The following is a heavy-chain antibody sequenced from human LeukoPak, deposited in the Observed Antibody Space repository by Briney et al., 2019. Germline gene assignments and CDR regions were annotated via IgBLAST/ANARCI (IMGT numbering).Heavy chain of an antibody. D-gene: IGHD2-2*01. CDR3: ASTERCSTTCPLDY. CDR1: GGSFRGYY. Sequence: PSETLSLTCAVYGGSFRGYYWSWIRQPPGKGLEWIGEINHSGSTNYNPSLKSRVTISLDTSMKEFSLKLNSVTAADTAVYYCASTERCSTTCPLDYWGQGTLVTVSS. CDR2: INHSGST. J-gene: IGHJ4*02. V-gene: IGHV4-34*01.